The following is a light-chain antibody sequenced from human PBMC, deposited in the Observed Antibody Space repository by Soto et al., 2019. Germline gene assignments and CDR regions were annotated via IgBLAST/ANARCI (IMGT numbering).Light chain of an antibody. J-gene: IGKJ1*01. CDR1: QSLSRW. Sequence: DLQMTQSPSTLSASVGDRVTITCRASQSLSRWLAWYQQKPGKAPKLLVYKAPSLEIGVPSRVSGSASGTEFTATISSLQPDDFATYSCQQYNSYSKTFGQGTNVAIK. CDR3: QQYNSYSKT. CDR2: KAP. V-gene: IGKV1-5*03.